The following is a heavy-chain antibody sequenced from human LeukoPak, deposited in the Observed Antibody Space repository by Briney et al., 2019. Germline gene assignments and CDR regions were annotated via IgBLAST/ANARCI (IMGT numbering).Heavy chain of an antibody. J-gene: IGHJ4*02. CDR2: ISPRSDYI. Sequence: GGSLRLSCAASGFTFSSYSMNCVRQAPGKGLEWVSSISPRSDYIYYADSLKGRFTISRDNAKDSLYLQMNSLIAEDTAVYYCSRGGTDDPFNSWGQGTLVTVSS. V-gene: IGHV3-21*01. CDR1: GFTFSSYS. CDR3: SRGGTDDPFNS. D-gene: IGHD1-1*01.